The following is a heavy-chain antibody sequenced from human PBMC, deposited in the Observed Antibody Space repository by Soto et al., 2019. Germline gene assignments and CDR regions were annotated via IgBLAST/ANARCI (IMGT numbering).Heavy chain of an antibody. V-gene: IGHV4-34*01. CDR1: GGSFSGYY. D-gene: IGHD5-12*01. CDR2: INHSGST. Sequence: PSETLSLTCAVYGGSFSGYYWSWIRQPPGKGLEWIGEINHSGSTNYNPSLKSRVTISVDTSKNQFSLKLSSVTAADTAVYYCARGYSGYDINWFDPWGQGTLVTVSS. J-gene: IGHJ5*02. CDR3: ARGYSGYDINWFDP.